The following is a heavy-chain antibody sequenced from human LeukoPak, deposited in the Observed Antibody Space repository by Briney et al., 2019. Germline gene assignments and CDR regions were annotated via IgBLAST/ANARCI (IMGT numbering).Heavy chain of an antibody. J-gene: IGHJ4*02. D-gene: IGHD6-6*01. CDR2: INPNSGGT. V-gene: IGHV1-2*02. Sequence: ASVKVSFKASGYTFTGYYMHWVRQAPGQGLEWMGWINPNSGGTNYAQKFQGRVTMTRDTSISTAYMELSRLRSDDTAVYYCSRGAASNSSTVDYWGQGTLVTVSS. CDR3: SRGAASNSSTVDY. CDR1: GYTFTGYY.